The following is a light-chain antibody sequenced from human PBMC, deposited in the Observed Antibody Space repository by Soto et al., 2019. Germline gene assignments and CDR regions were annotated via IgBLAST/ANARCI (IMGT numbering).Light chain of an antibody. CDR1: SGHSSYI. V-gene: IGLV4-60*03. CDR3: ETWDSNTLFV. J-gene: IGLJ7*01. CDR2: LEGSGSY. Sequence: QSVLTQSSSASASLGSSVKLTYTLSSGHSSYIIAWHQQQPGKAPRYLMKLEGSGSYNKGSGVPDRFSGSSSGADRYLTISNLQSEDEADYYCETWDSNTLFVFGTGTQLTVL.